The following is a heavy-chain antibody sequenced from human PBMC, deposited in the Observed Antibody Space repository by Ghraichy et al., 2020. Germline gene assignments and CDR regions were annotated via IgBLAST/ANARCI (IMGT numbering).Heavy chain of an antibody. CDR1: GFTFSNAW. Sequence: GGSLRLSCAASGFTFSNAWMNWVRQAPGKGLEWVGRIKSKTDGGATDYAAPVKGRFTIARDDSKNTLYLQMKSLKTGDTAVYYCTTDRLLEPRPVSNYYYFAMDVWGQGTPVTVSS. V-gene: IGHV3-15*07. J-gene: IGHJ6*02. CDR3: TTDRLLEPRPVSNYYYFAMDV. CDR2: IKSKTDGGAT. D-gene: IGHD6-6*01.